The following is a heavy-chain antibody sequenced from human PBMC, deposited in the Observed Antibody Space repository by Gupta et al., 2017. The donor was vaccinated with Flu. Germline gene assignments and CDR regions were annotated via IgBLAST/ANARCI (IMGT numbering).Heavy chain of an antibody. CDR2: INKKTDGGTT. CDR3: TTYIHGSFDY. V-gene: IGHV3-15*01. D-gene: IGHD5-12*01. J-gene: IGHJ4*02. Sequence: NGWMSWVRQAPGKGLEWVGRINKKTDGGTTDYGAPVKGRFTISRDDSKNTLYLQMNSLKTEDTAVYYCTTYIHGSFDYWGQGTLVTVSS. CDR1: NGW.